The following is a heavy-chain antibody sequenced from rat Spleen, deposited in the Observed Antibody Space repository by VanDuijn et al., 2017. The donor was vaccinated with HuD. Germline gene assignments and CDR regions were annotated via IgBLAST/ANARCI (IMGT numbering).Heavy chain of an antibody. V-gene: IGHV5-19*01. CDR1: GLTFSNYG. Sequence: EVQLVESGGGLVQPGRSLKLSCAASGLTFSNYGIHWVRQAPTKGLEWVASISPSGGSTYYRDSVKGRFTISRDNAKSTLYLQMDNLRSEDTATYYLATSVRHTGYWGQGVMVTVSS. CDR2: ISPSGGST. CDR3: ATSVRHTGY. D-gene: IGHD4-1*01. J-gene: IGHJ2*01.